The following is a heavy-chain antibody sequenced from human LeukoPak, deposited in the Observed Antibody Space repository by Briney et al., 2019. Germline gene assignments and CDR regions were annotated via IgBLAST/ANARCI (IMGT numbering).Heavy chain of an antibody. V-gene: IGHV4-38-2*02. Sequence: SETLSLTCTVSGYSISSGYYWGWIRQPAGKGLEWFGSIYHSGSTYYNPSLKSRVTISVDTSKNQFSLKLSSVTAADTAVYYCARDNNLGDFWSGYHAFDIWGQGTMVTVSS. CDR2: IYHSGST. J-gene: IGHJ3*02. CDR3: ARDNNLGDFWSGYHAFDI. D-gene: IGHD3-3*01. CDR1: GYSISSGYY.